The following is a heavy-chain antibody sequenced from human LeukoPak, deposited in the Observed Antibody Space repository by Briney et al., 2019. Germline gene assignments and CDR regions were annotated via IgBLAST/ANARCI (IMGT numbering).Heavy chain of an antibody. CDR1: GLTFSDFW. Sequence: HTGGSLRLSCVASGLTFSDFWMHWVRQPPGKGLVWVALVKGDGRTTIYADSVKGRFTISRDNAKNTLYLQMNSLRADDSGVYYCATGHSYGYDYWGQGVLVTVSS. CDR2: VKGDGRTT. D-gene: IGHD5-18*01. V-gene: IGHV3-74*01. J-gene: IGHJ4*02. CDR3: ATGHSYGYDY.